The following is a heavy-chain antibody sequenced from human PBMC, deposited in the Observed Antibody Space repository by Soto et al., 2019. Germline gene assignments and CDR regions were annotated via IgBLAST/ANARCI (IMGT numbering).Heavy chain of an antibody. Sequence: QVVLLQSGAEVKEPGSSVRLSCQVSGSTFNNFAFSWVRQAPGQGPEWLGGIVVMSNAADYSQRFQDRVTITADTSNSTLYMELGSLTFDDTAVYYGARAIRRWEVNYYFDYWGQGTLVTVSS. D-gene: IGHD1-26*01. V-gene: IGHV1-69*06. CDR2: IVVMSNAA. J-gene: IGHJ4*02. CDR3: ARAIRRWEVNYYFDY. CDR1: GSTFNNFA.